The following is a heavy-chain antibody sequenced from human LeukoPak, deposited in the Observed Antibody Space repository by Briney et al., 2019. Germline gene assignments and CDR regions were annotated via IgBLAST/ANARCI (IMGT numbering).Heavy chain of an antibody. V-gene: IGHV1-2*02. J-gene: IGHJ6*03. D-gene: IGHD1-26*01. Sequence: ASVKVSCKASGYTFNGYYMHWVRQAPGQGLEWMGWINPNSGGTNYAQKFQGRVTMTRDTSISTAYMELCRLRSDDTAVYYCARGMEPYYYMDVWGKGTTVTVSS. CDR1: GYTFNGYY. CDR2: INPNSGGT. CDR3: ARGMEPYYYMDV.